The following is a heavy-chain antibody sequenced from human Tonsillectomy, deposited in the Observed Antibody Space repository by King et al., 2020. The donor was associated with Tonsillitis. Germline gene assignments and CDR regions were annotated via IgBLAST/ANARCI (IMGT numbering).Heavy chain of an antibody. CDR1: GYTFTSYG. V-gene: IGHV1-18*04. Sequence: QLVQSGAEVKKPGASVKVSCKASGYTFTSYGISWVQQAPGQGLEWMGWISAYNGNTNYAQKLQGRVTMTTDTSTSTAYMELRSLRSDDTAVYYCARAYPSGRPSYDAFDIWGQGTMVTVSS. CDR2: ISAYNGNT. J-gene: IGHJ3*02. CDR3: ARAYPSGRPSYDAFDI. D-gene: IGHD6-19*01.